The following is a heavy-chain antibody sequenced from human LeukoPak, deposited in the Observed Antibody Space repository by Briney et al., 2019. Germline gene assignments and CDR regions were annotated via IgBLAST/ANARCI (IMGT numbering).Heavy chain of an antibody. J-gene: IGHJ4*02. V-gene: IGHV3-66*02. CDR1: GFTISRNY. CDR2: IYSGGST. CDR3: AWSWDERLNFDY. Sequence: GGSLRLSCAASGFTISRNYMNWVRQAPGKGLEWVSVIYSGGSTYYADSVKGRFTISRDNSKNTLYLQMDSLRPEVTAVYYCAWSWDERLNFDYWGQGTLVTVSS. D-gene: IGHD1-26*01.